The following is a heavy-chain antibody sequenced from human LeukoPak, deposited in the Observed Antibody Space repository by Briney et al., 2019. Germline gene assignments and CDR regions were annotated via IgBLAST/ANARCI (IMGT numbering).Heavy chain of an antibody. CDR2: ISAYNGNT. J-gene: IGHJ4*02. CDR3: ARDVGWPLMVAEHDY. Sequence: ASVKVSCKASGYTFTSYGISWVRQAPGQGLEWMGWISAYNGNTNYAQKLQGRVTMTTDTSTSTAYMELRSLRSDDTAVYYCARDVGWPLMVAEHDYWGQGTLVTVSS. V-gene: IGHV1-18*01. CDR1: GYTFTSYG. D-gene: IGHD2-15*01.